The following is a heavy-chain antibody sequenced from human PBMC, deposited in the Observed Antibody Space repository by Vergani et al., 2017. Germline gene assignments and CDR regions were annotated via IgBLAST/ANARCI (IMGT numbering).Heavy chain of an antibody. Sequence: QVQLVQSGGGVVQPGGSLRLSCVASGFTFNRYGMQWVRQAPGKGLEWVAYVLFGGSNEYYAYSLKGRFIVSRDNSNDALYLQMNSLRTDDTAVYYCARDMAYCHKDSCALWGQGSVVTVSS. CDR3: ARDMAYCHKDSCAL. V-gene: IGHV3-30*02. CDR2: VLFGGSNE. J-gene: IGHJ4*02. D-gene: IGHD2-21*01. CDR1: GFTFNRYG.